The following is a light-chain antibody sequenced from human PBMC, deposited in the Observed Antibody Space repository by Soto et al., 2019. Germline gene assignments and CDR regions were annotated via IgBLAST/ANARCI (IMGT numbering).Light chain of an antibody. Sequence: EVVMTQSPVNLSVSPGERATLSCRASQNVSSYVAWYQQKPGQSPRLLIYDASKRATGIPARFSGSGSGADFTLTISSLEPEDFAFYYCQQRFFGPGTKVDIK. CDR2: DAS. CDR3: QQRF. J-gene: IGKJ3*01. CDR1: QNVSSY. V-gene: IGKV3-11*01.